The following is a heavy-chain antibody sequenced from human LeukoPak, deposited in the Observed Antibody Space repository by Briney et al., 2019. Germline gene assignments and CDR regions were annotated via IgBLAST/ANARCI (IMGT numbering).Heavy chain of an antibody. Sequence: SETLSLTCTVSGYSISSYYWSWIRQPPGKGLEWIGYIFYSGSTNYNPSLKSRVTISVETSKNQFSLKLSSVTAADTAVYYCARTYGSGSLIFDYWGQGTLVTVSS. CDR1: GYSISSYY. V-gene: IGHV4-59*01. D-gene: IGHD3-10*01. J-gene: IGHJ4*02. CDR3: ARTYGSGSLIFDY. CDR2: IFYSGST.